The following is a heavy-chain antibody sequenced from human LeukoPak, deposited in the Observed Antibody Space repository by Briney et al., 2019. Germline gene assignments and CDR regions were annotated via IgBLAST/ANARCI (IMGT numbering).Heavy chain of an antibody. J-gene: IGHJ5*02. Sequence: PSETLSLTCTVSGGSISSYYWSWIRQPPGKGLEWIGSIYYSGSTYYNPSLKSRVTISVDTSKNQFSLKLSSVTAADTAVYYCARVGDIVVVPAATNWFDPWGQGTLVTVSS. D-gene: IGHD2-2*01. V-gene: IGHV4-39*07. CDR1: GGSISSYY. CDR2: IYYSGST. CDR3: ARVGDIVVVPAATNWFDP.